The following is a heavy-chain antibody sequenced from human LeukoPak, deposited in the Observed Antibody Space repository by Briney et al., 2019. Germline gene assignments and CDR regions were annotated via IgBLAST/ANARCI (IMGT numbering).Heavy chain of an antibody. CDR2: IYYSGST. V-gene: IGHV4-59*08. D-gene: IGHD3-10*01. J-gene: IGHJ4*02. CDR3: ASGGDFGSGSYSFLDS. CDR1: GGSISSYY. Sequence: SETLSLTCTVSGGSISSYYWSWIRQPPGKGLEWIGYIYYSGSTNYNPSLKSRVTISVDTSKNQFSLKLSSLTAADTAVYYCASGGDFGSGSYSFLDSWGQGTLVTVSS.